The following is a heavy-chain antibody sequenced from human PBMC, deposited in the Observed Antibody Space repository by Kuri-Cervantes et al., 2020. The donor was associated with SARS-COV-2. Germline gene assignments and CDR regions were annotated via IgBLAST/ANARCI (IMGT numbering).Heavy chain of an antibody. V-gene: IGHV3-7*02. J-gene: IGHJ4*02. CDR1: GFTFRSYW. D-gene: IGHD5-18*01. CDR3: VCDTNRVKVY. Sequence: LSLTCAVSGFTFRSYWMSWVRQAPGKGLEYVANINQDGSATYYVDSVKGRFTISRDNTESSLYLQMNSLRAEDTAVYYCVCDTNRVKVYWGQGTLVPSPQ. CDR2: INQDGSAT.